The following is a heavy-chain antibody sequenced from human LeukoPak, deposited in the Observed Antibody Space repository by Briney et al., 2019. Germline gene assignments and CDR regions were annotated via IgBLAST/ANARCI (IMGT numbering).Heavy chain of an antibody. CDR3: AGSSGLTFDY. J-gene: IGHJ4*02. CDR1: GFTVSSNY. V-gene: IGHV3-53*01. Sequence: PGGSLRLSCAASGFTVSSNYMSWVRQAPGKGLEWVSLTHSGGSTNYADSVKGRFTISRDSSKNTLYLQMNSLRAEDTAVYYCAGSSGLTFDYWGQGTLVTVFS. D-gene: IGHD6-19*01. CDR2: THSGGST.